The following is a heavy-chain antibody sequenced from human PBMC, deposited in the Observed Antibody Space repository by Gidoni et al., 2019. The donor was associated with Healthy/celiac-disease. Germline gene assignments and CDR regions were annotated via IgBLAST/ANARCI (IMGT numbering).Heavy chain of an antibody. CDR3: AREGGEAYCGGDCYWVFDY. J-gene: IGHJ4*02. D-gene: IGHD2-21*02. CDR2: IWYDGSNK. Sequence: QVQLVESGGGVVQPGRSLRLSCAASGFPFSSYGLHWVRQAPGKGLEWVAVIWYDGSNKYYADSVKGRFTISRDNSKNTLYLQMNSLRAEDTAVYYCAREGGEAYCGGDCYWVFDYWGQGTLVTVSS. V-gene: IGHV3-33*01. CDR1: GFPFSSYG.